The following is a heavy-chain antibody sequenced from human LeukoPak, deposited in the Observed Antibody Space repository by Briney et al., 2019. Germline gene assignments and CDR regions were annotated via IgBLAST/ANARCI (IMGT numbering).Heavy chain of an antibody. J-gene: IGHJ6*03. Sequence: ASVKVSCKASGYTFTSYGISWVRQAPGQGLEWMGWISAYNGNTNYAQKLQGRVTMTTDTSTSTAYMELRSLRSDDTAVYYCARASGSYSRNYYMDVRGKGTTVTVSS. CDR3: ARASGSYSRNYYMDV. V-gene: IGHV1-18*01. CDR2: ISAYNGNT. D-gene: IGHD1-26*01. CDR1: GYTFTSYG.